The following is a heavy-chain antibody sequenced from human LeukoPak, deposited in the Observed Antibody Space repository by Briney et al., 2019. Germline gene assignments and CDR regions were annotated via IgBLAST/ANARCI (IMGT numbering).Heavy chain of an antibody. CDR3: AKDGFRGYYPDQINYFDY. CDR1: GFTFSSYG. CDR2: ISYDGSNK. Sequence: HPGGSLRLSCAASGFTFSSYGMHWVRQAPGKGLEWVAVISYDGSNKYYADSVKGRFTISRDNSKNTLYLQMNSLRAEDTAVYYCAKDGFRGYYPDQINYFDYWGQGTLVTVSS. V-gene: IGHV3-30*18. D-gene: IGHD3-10*01. J-gene: IGHJ4*02.